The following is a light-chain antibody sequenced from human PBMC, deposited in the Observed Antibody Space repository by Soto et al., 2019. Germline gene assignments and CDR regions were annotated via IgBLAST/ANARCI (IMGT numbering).Light chain of an antibody. CDR2: DAS. J-gene: IGKJ4*01. CDR1: QGISSY. V-gene: IGKV1-9*01. Sequence: DIHMTQSPSALSASVGDRVTMPRRASQGISSYLGWYQQKPGKAPNFMIYDASTLHSGVPSRFSGGGSGTDFTLTISSLQPEDVATYYCQQVNVYPSTLGGGTKVDI. CDR3: QQVNVYPST.